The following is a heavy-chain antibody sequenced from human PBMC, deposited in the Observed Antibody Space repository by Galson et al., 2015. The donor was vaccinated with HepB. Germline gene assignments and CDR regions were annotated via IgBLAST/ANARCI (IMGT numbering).Heavy chain of an antibody. CDR2: IQPVDSEI. CDR3: ATTLKSGYRRAFDI. CDR1: GYSFPSYW. J-gene: IGHJ3*02. Sequence: QSGAEVKKPGEPLKISCQGSGYSFPSYWIGWVRHMPGKGLGWVAIIQPVDSEIRYSPSFQGQVTISADNSINTAYLQWSSLKASDTAMYYCATTLKSGYRRAFDIWGQGTMVTVSS. D-gene: IGHD3-22*01. V-gene: IGHV5-51*01.